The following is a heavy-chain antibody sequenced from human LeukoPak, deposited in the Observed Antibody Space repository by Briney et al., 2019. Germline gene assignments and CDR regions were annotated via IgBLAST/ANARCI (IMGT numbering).Heavy chain of an antibody. J-gene: IGHJ4*02. Sequence: GASVKVSCKASGYTFTSYDINWVRQATGQGFEWMGWINPNDGDTNYAQKFQGRVTMTRDTSISTAHMEVSRLRSDDTAVYYCARANFLYCSSSTCLFDYWGQGTLVTVSS. D-gene: IGHD2-2*01. CDR3: ARANFLYCSSSTCLFDY. V-gene: IGHV1-2*02. CDR2: INPNDGDT. CDR1: GYTFTSYD.